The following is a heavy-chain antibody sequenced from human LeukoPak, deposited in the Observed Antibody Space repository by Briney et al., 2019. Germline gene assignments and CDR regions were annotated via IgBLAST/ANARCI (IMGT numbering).Heavy chain of an antibody. CDR2: IYYSGST. V-gene: IGHV4-59*01. D-gene: IGHD2-2*01. J-gene: IGHJ6*02. CDR3: ARGSSSYYYYGTDV. Sequence: SETLSLTCTVSGGSISSYYWSWIRQPPGKGLEWIGYIYYSGSTNYNPSLKSRVTISVDTSKNQFSLKLSSVTAADTAVYYCARGSSSYYYYGTDVWGQGTTVTVSS. CDR1: GGSISSYY.